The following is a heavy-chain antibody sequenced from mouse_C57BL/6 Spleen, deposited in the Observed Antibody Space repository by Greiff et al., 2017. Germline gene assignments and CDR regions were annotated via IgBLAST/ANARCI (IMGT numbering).Heavy chain of an antibody. CDR2: INPNNGGT. J-gene: IGHJ2*01. CDR3: ARGEARRIFDY. V-gene: IGHV1-18*01. CDR1: GYTFTDYN. Sequence: EVQLQQSGPELVQPGASVKIPCKASGYTFTDYNMDWVKQSHGKSLEWIGYINPNNGGTIYNQKFNVKGTLTVDKSYSQAYMERRGLTAEYTAVCYSARGEARRIFDYWGQGTTLTVSS.